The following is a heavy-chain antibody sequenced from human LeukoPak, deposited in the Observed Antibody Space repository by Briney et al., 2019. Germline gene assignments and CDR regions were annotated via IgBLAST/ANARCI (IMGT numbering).Heavy chain of an antibody. CDR1: GGSISSYY. V-gene: IGHV4-4*07. Sequence: SETLSLTCTVSGGSISSYYWSWIRQPAGKGLEWIGRIYTSGSTNYNPSLKSRVTMSVDTSKNQFSLKLSSVTAADTAVYYCARDYGNYYDSSANDAFDIWGQGTMVTVSS. D-gene: IGHD3-22*01. CDR2: IYTSGST. CDR3: ARDYGNYYDSSANDAFDI. J-gene: IGHJ3*02.